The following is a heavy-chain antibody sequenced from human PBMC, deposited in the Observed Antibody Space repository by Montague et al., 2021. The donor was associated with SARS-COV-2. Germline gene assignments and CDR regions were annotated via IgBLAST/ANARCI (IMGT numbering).Heavy chain of an antibody. J-gene: IGHJ6*02. CDR2: ISYDGRNK. CDR1: GYTFSHYG. D-gene: IGHD3-9*01. V-gene: IGHV3-30*18. Sequence: SLRLSCAASGYTFSHYGIHWVRQAPGKGLEWVAFISYDGRNKYYXDSVTGRFTILRDDSKNTLYLQMNSLKTEDTAVYYCAKDQGYFDWPLPQDGMDAWGQGTTAIVSS. CDR3: AKDQGYFDWPLPQDGMDA.